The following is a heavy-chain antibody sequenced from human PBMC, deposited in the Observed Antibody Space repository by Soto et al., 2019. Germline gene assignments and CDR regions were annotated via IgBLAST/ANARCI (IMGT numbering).Heavy chain of an antibody. J-gene: IGHJ5*02. Sequence: QVQLVQSGAEVKKPGASVKVSCKASGYTFTNFGINWVRQAPGQGLEWMGWISTYNGNTNYAPKLQGRVTMTTDTSTTTAYMELRSLRSDDTAVYYCARVPTPTHGDSDKNHWFDPWGQGTLVTVSS. CDR2: ISTYNGNT. CDR1: GYTFTNFG. CDR3: ARVPTPTHGDSDKNHWFDP. D-gene: IGHD4-17*01. V-gene: IGHV1-18*04.